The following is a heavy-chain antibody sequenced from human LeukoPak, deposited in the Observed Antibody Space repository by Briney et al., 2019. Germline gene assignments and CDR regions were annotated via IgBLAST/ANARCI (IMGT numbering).Heavy chain of an antibody. Sequence: ASVKVSCKASGYTFKYYDIIWVRQATGQGLEWMGWMSPTSGDTTYVENFQGRLTLTRNTAISTAYMELSSLTSKDTAVYYCAGLLGIGIRGDPDKYAMDVWGQGTTVTVSS. CDR1: GYTFKYYD. CDR3: AGLLGIGIRGDPDKYAMDV. V-gene: IGHV1-8*01. CDR2: MSPTSGDT. J-gene: IGHJ6*02. D-gene: IGHD3-16*01.